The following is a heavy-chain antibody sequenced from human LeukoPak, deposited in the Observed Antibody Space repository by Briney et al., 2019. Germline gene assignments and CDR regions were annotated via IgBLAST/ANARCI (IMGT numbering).Heavy chain of an antibody. CDR2: INHSGST. CDR1: GGSFSGYY. Sequence: SETLSLTCAVYGGSFSGYYWSWIRQPPGKGLEWIGEINHSGSTNYNPSLKSRVTISVDTSKNQFSLKLSSVTAADTAVYYCARHTVTTPYYYYGMDVWGQGTTVTVSS. D-gene: IGHD4-17*01. CDR3: ARHTVTTPYYYYGMDV. V-gene: IGHV4-34*01. J-gene: IGHJ6*02.